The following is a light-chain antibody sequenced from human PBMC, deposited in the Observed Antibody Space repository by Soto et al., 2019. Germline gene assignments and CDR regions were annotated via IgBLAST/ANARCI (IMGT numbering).Light chain of an antibody. CDR2: DTS. Sequence: EIVMTHSPATLSVSPWEVATLSCRASQGIGDTLAWYQQKPGQTPRLLIYDTSIRATGVPARFSGSGSGTDFTPTISRLEPEDFAVYYCQQYGSSSWTFGQGTKVDIK. CDR1: QGIGDT. J-gene: IGKJ1*01. CDR3: QQYGSSSWT. V-gene: IGKV3-20*01.